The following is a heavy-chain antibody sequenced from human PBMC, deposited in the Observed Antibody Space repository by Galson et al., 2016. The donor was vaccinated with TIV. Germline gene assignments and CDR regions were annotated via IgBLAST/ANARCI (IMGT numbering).Heavy chain of an antibody. CDR1: GYTFTSYY. CDR2: INPSGGDA. D-gene: IGHD7-27*01. Sequence: SVMVSCKGSGYTFTSYYIHWVRQAPGQGLEWMGRINPSGGDATYAQKFQGRVILTRDTSTSTIYMDLSSLTSDDTAVYFCDRERINWGKFDYWGQGTLVTVSS. J-gene: IGHJ4*02. CDR3: DRERINWGKFDY. V-gene: IGHV1-46*03.